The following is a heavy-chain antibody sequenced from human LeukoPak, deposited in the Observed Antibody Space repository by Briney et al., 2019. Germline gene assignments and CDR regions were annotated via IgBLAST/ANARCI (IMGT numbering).Heavy chain of an antibody. D-gene: IGHD3-16*01. Sequence: GSLRLSCAASGFPFSNFWINLVRQAPGKGLEWVANIKEDGSEKYYVDSVKGRFTISRDNAKKFVYLQMSSLRAEDTSVYYCARGRGSSLHDSWGQGTLVTVSS. CDR1: GFPFSNFW. J-gene: IGHJ4*02. CDR3: ARGRGSSLHDS. CDR2: IKEDGSEK. V-gene: IGHV3-7*02.